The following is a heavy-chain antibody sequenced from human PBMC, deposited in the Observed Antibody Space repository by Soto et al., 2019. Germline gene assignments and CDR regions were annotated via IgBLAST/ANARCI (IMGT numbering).Heavy chain of an antibody. Sequence: SETLSLTCAVYGGSFSGYYWSWIRQPPGRGLEWIGEINRSGSTNYNPSLKSRVTISVDTSKNQFSLKLSSVTAADTAVYYCARGDYGGNYYYGMDVWGQGTTVTVSS. CDR1: GGSFSGYY. V-gene: IGHV4-34*01. CDR2: INRSGST. D-gene: IGHD4-17*01. CDR3: ARGDYGGNYYYGMDV. J-gene: IGHJ6*02.